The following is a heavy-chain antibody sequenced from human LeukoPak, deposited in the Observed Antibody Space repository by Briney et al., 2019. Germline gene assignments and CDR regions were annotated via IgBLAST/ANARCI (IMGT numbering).Heavy chain of an antibody. J-gene: IGHJ5*02. CDR1: GFTFSSYG. D-gene: IGHD6-19*01. Sequence: GGSLRLSCAASGFTFSSYGMHWVRQAPGKGLEWVAFIRYDGSNKYYADSVKGRFTISRDNSKNTLYLQMNSLRAEDTAVYYCAKDAWQWLANNWFDPWGQGTLVTVSS. CDR2: IRYDGSNK. V-gene: IGHV3-30*02. CDR3: AKDAWQWLANNWFDP.